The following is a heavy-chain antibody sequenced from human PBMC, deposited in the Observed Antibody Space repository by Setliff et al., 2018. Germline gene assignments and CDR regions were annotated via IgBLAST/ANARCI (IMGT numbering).Heavy chain of an antibody. CDR1: GGSIRTYY. Sequence: SLTCTVSGGSIRTYYWSWIRQPPGKGLEYIGYIYYSGSTNYNPSLKSRVTISLDTSKNQFSLNLSSVTAADTAVYYCARDRGVHGFDPWGQGTLVTDSS. CDR3: ARDRGVHGFDP. J-gene: IGHJ5*02. D-gene: IGHD6-25*01. CDR2: IYYSGST. V-gene: IGHV4-59*01.